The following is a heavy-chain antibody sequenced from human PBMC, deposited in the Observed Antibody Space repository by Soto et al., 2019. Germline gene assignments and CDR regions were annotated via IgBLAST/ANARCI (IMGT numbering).Heavy chain of an antibody. Sequence: SEPLSLTCTVSCGSISSYYWSCIRQPPGKGLEWIGYIYYSGSTNYNPSLKSRVTISVDTSKNQFSLKLSSVTAADTAVYYCARSSGGFIWGSYRLNWFDPWGQGTLVTVSS. CDR1: CGSISSYY. D-gene: IGHD3-16*02. V-gene: IGHV4-59*01. CDR2: IYYSGST. J-gene: IGHJ5*02. CDR3: ARSSGGFIWGSYRLNWFDP.